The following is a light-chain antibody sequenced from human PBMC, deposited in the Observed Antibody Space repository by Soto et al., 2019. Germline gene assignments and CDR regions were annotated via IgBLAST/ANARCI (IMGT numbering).Light chain of an antibody. J-gene: IGLJ2*01. CDR3: QSYDSTLYVV. CDR2: GNT. CDR1: SSNIGAGFD. Sequence: QSALTQPPSVSGAPGQRVTISCTGGSSNIGAGFDVHWYRQLPGAAPELLIYGNTNRPSGVPDRFSGSNSGTSASLAITGLQPEDEADYYCQSYDSTLYVVFGGGTKLTVL. V-gene: IGLV1-40*01.